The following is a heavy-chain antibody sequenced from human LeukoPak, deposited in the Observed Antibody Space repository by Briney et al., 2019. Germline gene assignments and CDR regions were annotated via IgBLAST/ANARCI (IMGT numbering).Heavy chain of an antibody. J-gene: IGHJ4*02. Sequence: ASVKVSCKASGYTFTRYDINWVRQAPGQGLEWMGIINPSGGSTSNAQKFQGRVTMTRDMSTSTVYMELSSLTSEDMAIYYCAKYGLSPYFDYWGQGTLVTVSS. V-gene: IGHV1-46*01. CDR2: INPSGGST. D-gene: IGHD4-17*01. CDR3: AKYGLSPYFDY. CDR1: GYTFTRYD.